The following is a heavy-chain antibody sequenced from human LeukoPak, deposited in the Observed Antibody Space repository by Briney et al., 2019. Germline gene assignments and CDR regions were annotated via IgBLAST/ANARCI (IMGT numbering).Heavy chain of an antibody. J-gene: IGHJ3*02. CDR2: ISSSSSYI. CDR1: GFTFISYS. V-gene: IGHV3-21*01. CDR3: ARDRGTIFGVVRDAFDI. Sequence: PGGSLRVYCAASGFTFISYSMNWVRQAPGKGLEWVSSISSSSSYIYYADSVKGRFTISRDNAKNSLYLQMNSLRAEDTAVYYCARDRGTIFGVVRDAFDIWGQGTMVTVSS. D-gene: IGHD3-3*01.